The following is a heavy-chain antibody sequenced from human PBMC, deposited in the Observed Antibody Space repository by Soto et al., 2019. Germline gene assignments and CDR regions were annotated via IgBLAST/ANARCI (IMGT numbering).Heavy chain of an antibody. Sequence: PSETLSLTCALCAGSISSGGYSWSWIRQQPGKGLEWNGYIYQSGSTYYNSSLKSRVTISVDRSRNQFSLKLSSVTAADTAGYYCARTQGTMVRGVTRHYYFDYWGQGTLVTVSS. V-gene: IGHV4-30-2*01. CDR3: ARTQGTMVRGVTRHYYFDY. D-gene: IGHD3-10*01. CDR1: AGSISSGGYS. J-gene: IGHJ4*02. CDR2: IYQSGST.